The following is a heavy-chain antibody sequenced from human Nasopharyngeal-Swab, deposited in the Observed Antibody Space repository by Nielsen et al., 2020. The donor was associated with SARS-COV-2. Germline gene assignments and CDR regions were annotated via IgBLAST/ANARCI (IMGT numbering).Heavy chain of an antibody. CDR3: VKDMTLHTYGETHFDY. J-gene: IGHJ4*02. CDR1: GFTFDGHS. Sequence: GGSLRLSCAASGFTFDGHSMHWVRQAPGKGLEWVSLITWNAGYTYYSDSVKGRFTISRDNSKKSLYLQMSSLRPEDTALYYCVKDMTLHTYGETHFDYWGQGTLVTVSS. CDR2: ITWNAGYT. D-gene: IGHD5-18*01. V-gene: IGHV3-43D*03.